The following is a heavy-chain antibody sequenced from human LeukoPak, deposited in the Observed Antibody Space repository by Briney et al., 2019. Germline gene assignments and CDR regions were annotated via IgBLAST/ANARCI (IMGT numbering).Heavy chain of an antibody. D-gene: IGHD2-2*02. CDR1: GFTFSDHY. CDR3: ARSGHCISTSCYSIRRRSLYGMDV. V-gene: IGHV3-11*01. J-gene: IGHJ6*02. CDR2: ISTSGTTM. Sequence: GGSLRLSCAASGFTFSDHYMSWIRLAPGKGLEWVSSISTSGTTMYYADSVKGRFTISRDNAKNSLYLQMNSLRAEDTAVYYCARSGHCISTSCYSIRRRSLYGMDVWGQGTTVTVSS.